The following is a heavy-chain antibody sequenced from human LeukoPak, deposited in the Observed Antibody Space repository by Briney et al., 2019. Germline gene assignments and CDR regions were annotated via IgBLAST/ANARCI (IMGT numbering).Heavy chain of an antibody. CDR3: ARYQTPLYYFDY. J-gene: IGHJ4*02. D-gene: IGHD1-14*01. CDR1: GCTFSDYY. Sequence: PGGSLRLSCAASGCTFSDYYMSWIRQAPGKGLEWVSYISSSGSTIYYADSVKGRFTISRDNAKNSLYLQMNSLRAEDTAVYYCARYQTPLYYFDYWGQGTLVTVSS. V-gene: IGHV3-11*04. CDR2: ISSSGSTI.